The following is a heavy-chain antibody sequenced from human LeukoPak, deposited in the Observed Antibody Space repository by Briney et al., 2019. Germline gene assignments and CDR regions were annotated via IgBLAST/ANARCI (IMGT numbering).Heavy chain of an antibody. D-gene: IGHD3-10*01. CDR2: IYYSGST. CDR1: GGSISSYY. Sequence: SETLSLTCTVSGGSISSYYWSWIRQPPGKGLEWIGYIYYSGSTNYNPSLKRRVTISVDTSKSQFSLKLSSVTSADTAVYYCARADYYGSGSYVIDYWGQGTLVTVSS. J-gene: IGHJ4*02. V-gene: IGHV4-59*01. CDR3: ARADYYGSGSYVIDY.